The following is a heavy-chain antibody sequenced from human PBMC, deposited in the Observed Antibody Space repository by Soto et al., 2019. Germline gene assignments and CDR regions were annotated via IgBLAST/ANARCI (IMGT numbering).Heavy chain of an antibody. D-gene: IGHD3-10*01. Sequence: PGESLKISCKGSGCSFTSYWIGWVRQMPGKGLEWMGIIYPGDSDTRYSPSFQGQVTISADKSISTAYLQWSSLKASDTAMYYCARGVSWYGGLIYGMTSGAKGPRSPSP. CDR1: GCSFTSYW. CDR2: IYPGDSDT. J-gene: IGHJ6*02. V-gene: IGHV5-51*01. CDR3: ARGVSWYGGLIYGMTS.